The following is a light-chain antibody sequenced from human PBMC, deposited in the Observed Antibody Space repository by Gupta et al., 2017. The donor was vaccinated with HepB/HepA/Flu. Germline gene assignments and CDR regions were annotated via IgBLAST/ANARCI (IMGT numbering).Light chain of an antibody. Sequence: YELTHPPSVSVSPGQTARITCSGDALPKQYAYWYQKKPGQAPVVLIFKDSERASGIPERFSGSSSGTTVALTINGVRAEDEADYYCQSADITNTYVVFGGGTKLTVL. J-gene: IGLJ3*02. CDR2: KDS. V-gene: IGLV3-25*03. CDR3: QSADITNTYVV. CDR1: ALPKQY.